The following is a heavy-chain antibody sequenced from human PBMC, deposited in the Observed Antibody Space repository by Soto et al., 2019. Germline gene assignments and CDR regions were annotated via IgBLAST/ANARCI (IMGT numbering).Heavy chain of an antibody. CDR3: AKFFVETGSNSGWPWSFHY. D-gene: IGHD6-25*01. Sequence: EVQLLESGGGLVQPGSSLRLCCAASGFTFSNYAMSWVRQAPGQGLDWVSAISGSGGTTYYADSVKGRFTISRDNSKNTLFLQMNSLRAEDAAVYYCAKFFVETGSNSGWPWSFHYWGHGTLFTVFS. J-gene: IGHJ4*01. CDR1: GFTFSNYA. CDR2: ISGSGGTT. V-gene: IGHV3-23*01.